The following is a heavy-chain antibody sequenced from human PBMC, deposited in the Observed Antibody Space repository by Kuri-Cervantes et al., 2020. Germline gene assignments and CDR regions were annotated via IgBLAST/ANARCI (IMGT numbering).Heavy chain of an antibody. D-gene: IGHD3-10*01. V-gene: IGHV4-31*03. Sequence: SETLSLTCTVSGGSISSGGYYWSWIRQHPGKGLEWIGYIYYSGSTYYNPSLKSRVTISVDTSKNQFSLKLSSVTAADTAVYYCAKQLKVRGVIGPSNWFDPWGQGTLVTVSS. CDR1: GGSISSGGYY. CDR3: AKQLKVRGVIGPSNWFDP. J-gene: IGHJ5*02. CDR2: IYYSGST.